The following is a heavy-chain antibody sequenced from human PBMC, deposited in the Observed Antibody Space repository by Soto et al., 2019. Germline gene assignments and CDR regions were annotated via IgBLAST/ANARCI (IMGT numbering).Heavy chain of an antibody. D-gene: IGHD2-21*01. CDR3: ARDGVEMATMGAWDY. V-gene: IGHV3-30-3*01. Sequence: PGGSLRLSCAASGFTFSSYAMHWVRQAPGKGLEWVAVISYDGSNKYYADSVKGRFTISRDNSKNTLYLQMNSLRAEDTAVYYCARDGVEMATMGAWDYWGQGTLVTVSS. CDR2: ISYDGSNK. J-gene: IGHJ4*02. CDR1: GFTFSSYA.